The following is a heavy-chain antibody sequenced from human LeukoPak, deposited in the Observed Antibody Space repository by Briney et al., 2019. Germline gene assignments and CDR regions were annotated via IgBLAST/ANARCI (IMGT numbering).Heavy chain of an antibody. V-gene: IGHV4-39*01. CDR3: ARHTSGWHDAFDI. CDR2: IYYSGST. J-gene: IGHJ3*02. Sequence: SETLSLTCTVSGGSISSSSYYWGWTRQPPGKGLEWIGSIYYSGSTYYNPSLKSRVTISVDTSKSQFSLRLSSVTAADTAVYYCARHTSGWHDAFDIWGQGTMVTVSS. D-gene: IGHD6-19*01. CDR1: GGSISSSSYY.